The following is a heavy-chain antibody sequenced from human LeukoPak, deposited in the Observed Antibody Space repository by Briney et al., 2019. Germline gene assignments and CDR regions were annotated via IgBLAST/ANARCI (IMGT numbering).Heavy chain of an antibody. D-gene: IGHD5-18*01. Sequence: PGGSLRLSCAASGFTFSSYGMHWVRQAPGKGLEWVAVISYDGSNKYYADSVKGRFTISRDNSKNTLYLQMNSLRAEDTAVYYCANLQQGAFDIWGQGTMVTVSS. J-gene: IGHJ3*02. CDR1: GFTFSSYG. V-gene: IGHV3-30*18. CDR3: ANLQQGAFDI. CDR2: ISYDGSNK.